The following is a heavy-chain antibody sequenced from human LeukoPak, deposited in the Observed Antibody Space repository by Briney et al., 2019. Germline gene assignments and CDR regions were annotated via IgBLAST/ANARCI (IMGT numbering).Heavy chain of an antibody. D-gene: IGHD3-22*01. CDR3: ARDVVNYYDSSGYSDY. Sequence: GGSLRLSCAASGFTFSSSWMSWVRQAPGKGLEWVANIKQDGSEKYYVDSVKGRFTISRDNAKNSLYLQMNSLRAEDTAVYYCARDVVNYYDSSGYSDYWGQGTLVTVSS. CDR1: GFTFSSSW. V-gene: IGHV3-7*01. CDR2: IKQDGSEK. J-gene: IGHJ4*02.